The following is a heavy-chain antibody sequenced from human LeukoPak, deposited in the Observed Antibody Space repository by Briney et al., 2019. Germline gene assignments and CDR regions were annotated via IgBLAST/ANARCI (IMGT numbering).Heavy chain of an antibody. CDR2: MNPNSGNT. V-gene: IGHV1-8*01. CDR1: GYTFTSYD. Sequence: ASVKVSCKASGYTFTSYDINWVRQATGQGLEWMGWMNPNSGNTGYAQKFQGRVTMTRNTSISTAYMELSSLRSEDTAVYYCARGRRIVATISYYYYTDVWGKGTTVTVSS. CDR3: ARGRRIVATISYYYYTDV. D-gene: IGHD5-12*01. J-gene: IGHJ6*03.